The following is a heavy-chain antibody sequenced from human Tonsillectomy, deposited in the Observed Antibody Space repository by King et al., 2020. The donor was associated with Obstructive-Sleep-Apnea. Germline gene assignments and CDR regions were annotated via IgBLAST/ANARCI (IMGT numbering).Heavy chain of an antibody. D-gene: IGHD6-25*01. CDR2: ISYYGSNK. Sequence: VQLVESWGGVVQPGRSLRLSCAASGFTFSSYAMHWVRQSPGKGLELVAVISYYGSNKYYADSVKGRFTISRDNSNNTLDLQMNSLRAEDTAVYYCARDEGDGFDYYGMDVWGQGTTVTVSS. CDR1: GFTFSSYA. J-gene: IGHJ6*02. CDR3: ARDEGDGFDYYGMDV. V-gene: IGHV3-30-3*01.